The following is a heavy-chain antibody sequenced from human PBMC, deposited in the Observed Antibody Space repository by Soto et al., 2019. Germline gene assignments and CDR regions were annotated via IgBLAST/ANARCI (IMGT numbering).Heavy chain of an antibody. D-gene: IGHD6-13*01. J-gene: IGHJ5*02. CDR2: INTGNGNT. V-gene: IGHV1-3*04. Sequence: ASVKVSCKASGYTFTTYGMHWVRQAPGQRLEWMGCINTGNGNTKYAQNFQGRVTITRDTSASTVYMELSSLRYEDTAVYYCAREQHSSSWYFQDPWGQGTLVTVSS. CDR3: AREQHSSSWYFQDP. CDR1: GYTFTTYG.